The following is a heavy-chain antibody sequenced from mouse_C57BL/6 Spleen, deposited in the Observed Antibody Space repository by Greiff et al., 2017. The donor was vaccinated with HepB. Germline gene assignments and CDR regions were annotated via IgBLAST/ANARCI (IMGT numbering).Heavy chain of an antibody. CDR2: ISDGGSYT. J-gene: IGHJ4*01. CDR3: AREEIHYHGSSPHYYAMDY. D-gene: IGHD1-1*01. V-gene: IGHV5-4*01. Sequence: EVQGVESGGGLVKPGGSLKLSCAASGFTFSSYAMSWVRQTPEKRLEWVATISDGGSYTYYPDNVKGRFTISRDNAKNNLYLQMSHLKSEDTAMYYCAREEIHYHGSSPHYYAMDYWGQGTSVTVSS. CDR1: GFTFSSYA.